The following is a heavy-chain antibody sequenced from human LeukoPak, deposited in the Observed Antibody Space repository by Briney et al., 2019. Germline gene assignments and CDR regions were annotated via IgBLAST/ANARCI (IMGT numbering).Heavy chain of an antibody. CDR2: INHSGST. D-gene: IGHD3-10*01. CDR1: GGSFSGYY. J-gene: IGHJ6*02. Sequence: SETLSLTCAVYGGSFSGYYWSWTRQPPGKGLEWIGEINHSGSTNYNPSLKSRVTISVDTSKNQFSLKLSSVTAADTAVYYCASAKGWLGAYYYYYGMDVWGQGTTVTVSS. CDR3: ASAKGWLGAYYYYYGMDV. V-gene: IGHV4-34*01.